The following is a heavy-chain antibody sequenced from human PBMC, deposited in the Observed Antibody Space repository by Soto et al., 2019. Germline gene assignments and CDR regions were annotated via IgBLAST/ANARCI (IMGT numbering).Heavy chain of an antibody. Sequence: XVQLQESGPGLVKPSETLSLTCTVSGGSVSSGSYYWSWIRQPPGKGLEWIGYIYYSGSTNYNPSLKSRVTVSVDTSKNQFALKLSSVTAADTAVYYCARVGHPGWFDPWGQGTLVTVSS. CDR2: IYYSGST. D-gene: IGHD3-10*01. J-gene: IGHJ5*02. CDR1: GGSVSSGSYY. V-gene: IGHV4-61*01. CDR3: ARVGHPGWFDP.